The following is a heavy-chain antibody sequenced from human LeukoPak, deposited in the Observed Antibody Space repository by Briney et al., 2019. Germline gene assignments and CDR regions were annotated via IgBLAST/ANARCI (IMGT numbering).Heavy chain of an antibody. CDR3: AGREVRGYIYGWSS. Sequence: PSETLSLTCTVCGHSIRSYYWIWIRQPPGKGLEWIGYIYYSGSTNYNPSLKSRVTISVDTSKNQFSLKLIPVTAAGAAVYYCAGREVRGYIYGWSSWGQGTLVTVSS. CDR2: IYYSGST. CDR1: GHSIRSYY. V-gene: IGHV4-59*12. D-gene: IGHD5-18*01. J-gene: IGHJ5*02.